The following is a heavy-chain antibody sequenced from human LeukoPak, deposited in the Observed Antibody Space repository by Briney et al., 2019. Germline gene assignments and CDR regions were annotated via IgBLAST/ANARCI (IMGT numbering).Heavy chain of an antibody. Sequence: SETLSLTCTVSGGSISSYYWSWIRQPPGKGLEWIGYIYYSGSTNYNPSLKSRVTISVDTSKNQFSLKLSSVTAADTAVYYCARSSITFMSWFDPWGQGTLVTVSS. V-gene: IGHV4-59*01. D-gene: IGHD1-14*01. CDR2: IYYSGST. CDR3: ARSSITFMSWFDP. J-gene: IGHJ5*02. CDR1: GGSISSYY.